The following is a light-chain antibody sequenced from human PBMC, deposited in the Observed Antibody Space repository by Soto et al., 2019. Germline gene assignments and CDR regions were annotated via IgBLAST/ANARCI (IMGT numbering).Light chain of an antibody. CDR3: QPYGTSPWT. CDR2: AAS. J-gene: IGKJ1*01. V-gene: IGKV3-20*01. Sequence: SVLTQYPGTLSLSPEEIATLSCSASQTVTTSQLTWFQQKPGQAPRLLIYAASIRATCIPDRFSGSGSGTVFTLTISRLEHEECAVYYCQPYGTSPWTVGQGTQVEIK. CDR1: QTVTTSQ.